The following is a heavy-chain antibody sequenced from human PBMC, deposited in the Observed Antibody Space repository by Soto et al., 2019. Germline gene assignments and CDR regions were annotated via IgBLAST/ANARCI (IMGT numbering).Heavy chain of an antibody. V-gene: IGHV3-74*01. CDR2: INSDGSST. D-gene: IGHD3-22*01. CDR1: GFTFSSYW. J-gene: IGHJ1*01. CDR3: ASWYYDSSGYYSQDFEH. Sequence: GGSLRLSCAASGFTFSSYWMHWVRQAPGKGLVWVSRINSDGSSTSYADSVKGRFTISRDNAKNTLYLQMNSLRAEDAAVYYCASWYYDSSGYYSQDFEHWGQGTLVTVSS.